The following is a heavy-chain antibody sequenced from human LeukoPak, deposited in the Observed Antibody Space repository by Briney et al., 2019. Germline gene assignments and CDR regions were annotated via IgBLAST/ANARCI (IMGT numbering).Heavy chain of an antibody. CDR3: ARDPGQYYDILTGYYTPYYFDY. V-gene: IGHV1-18*01. CDR2: ISTYNADT. D-gene: IGHD3-9*01. Sequence: ASVKVSCKASGYTFTSYGISWVRQAPGQGLEWMGWISTYNADTDYAQNLQGKVTMTTDTSTSTAYMELRSLRSDDTAVYYCARDPGQYYDILTGYYTPYYFDYWGQGTLVTVSS. J-gene: IGHJ4*02. CDR1: GYTFTSYG.